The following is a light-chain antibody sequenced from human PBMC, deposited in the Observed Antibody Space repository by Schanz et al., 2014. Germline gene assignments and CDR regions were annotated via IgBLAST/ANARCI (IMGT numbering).Light chain of an antibody. J-gene: IGKJ2*01. Sequence: EIVLTQSPGTLSLSPGERATLSCRASQSVGSSFLAWHQQKPGQAPRLLIYGASSRATGIPDRFSGSGSGTDFTLTISTLEPDDFAVYYCQQYGSSASTFGQGTKVEIE. CDR2: GAS. CDR1: QSVGSSF. CDR3: QQYGSSAST. V-gene: IGKV3-20*01.